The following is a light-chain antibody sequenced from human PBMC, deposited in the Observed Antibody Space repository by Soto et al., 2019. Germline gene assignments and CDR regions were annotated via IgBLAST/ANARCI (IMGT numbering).Light chain of an antibody. CDR2: AVS. CDR3: KQFYPWPPRLT. J-gene: IGKJ5*01. CDR1: QSISTN. V-gene: IGKV3-15*01. Sequence: EIVMTQSPHTLTVSPGERATLSCRASQSISTNLAWYQQRPGQAPRLLMSAVSTRAPGIPARFSGSGSGTEFTLTSTSLQSEDFAIYYCKQFYPWPPRLTVGQGTRLEI.